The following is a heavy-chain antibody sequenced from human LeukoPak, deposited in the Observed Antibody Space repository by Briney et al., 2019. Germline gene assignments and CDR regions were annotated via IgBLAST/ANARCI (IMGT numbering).Heavy chain of an antibody. CDR3: ARRKYYYDSSGFEGDAFDI. D-gene: IGHD3-22*01. CDR1: GGSISSYY. J-gene: IGHJ3*02. Sequence: SETLSLTCTVSGGSISSYYWSWIRQPPGKGLEWIGYIYYSGSTNYNPSLKSRVTILVDTSKSQFSLKLSSVTAADTAVYYCARRKYYYDSSGFEGDAFDIWGQGTMVTVSS. CDR2: IYYSGST. V-gene: IGHV4-59*08.